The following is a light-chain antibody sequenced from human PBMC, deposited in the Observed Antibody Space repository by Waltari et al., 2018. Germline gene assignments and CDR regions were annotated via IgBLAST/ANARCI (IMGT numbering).Light chain of an antibody. J-gene: IGKJ2*01. CDR1: QALNTN. CDR3: QQYNSWPPYT. CDR2: GAS. Sequence: EIVMTQSPATLSVSPGERATLSCRASQALNTNLAWYQQKPGQATRLLIYGASTRATGIPARFSCSGSGTEFTLTISSLQSEDFAVYYCQQYNSWPPYTFGQGTKLEIK. V-gene: IGKV3-15*01.